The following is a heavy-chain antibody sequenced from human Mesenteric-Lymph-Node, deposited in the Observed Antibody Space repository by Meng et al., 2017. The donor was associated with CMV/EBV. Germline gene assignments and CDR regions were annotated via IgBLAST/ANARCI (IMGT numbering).Heavy chain of an antibody. V-gene: IGHV1-2*02. J-gene: IGHJ4*02. D-gene: IGHD3-22*01. CDR2: IDPNSGGT. CDR1: GYTFTDYY. Sequence: ASVKVSCKASGYTFTDYYMHWVRQAPGQGLEWMGWIDPNSGGTNYAQKFQGRVTMTRDTSISTAFMEMSSVRSDDTAVFYCARSPFKTAMPSHFYHSSGYQNYFDSWGQGTLVTVSS. CDR3: ARSPFKTAMPSHFYHSSGYQNYFDS.